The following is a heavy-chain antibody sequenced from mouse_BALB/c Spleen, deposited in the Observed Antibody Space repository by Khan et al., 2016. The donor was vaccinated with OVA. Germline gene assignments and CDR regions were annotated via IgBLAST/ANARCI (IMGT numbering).Heavy chain of an antibody. CDR1: GYTFTSYT. J-gene: IGHJ3*01. V-gene: IGHV1-4*01. CDR3: LRDGAYHRNDGWFAY. CDR2: INPSNGYT. Sequence: VKLLESGAELARPGASVKMSCKASGYTFTSYTIHWIKERLGQGLEWIGYINPSNGYTNYNQKFKDKDTLTTDKSTTTAYLQLSSQTSDDSAVYNCLRDGAYHRNDGWFAYWGQGTLVTVAA. D-gene: IGHD2-14*01.